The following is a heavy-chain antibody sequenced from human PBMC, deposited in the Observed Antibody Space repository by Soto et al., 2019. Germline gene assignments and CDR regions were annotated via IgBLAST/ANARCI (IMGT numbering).Heavy chain of an antibody. CDR1: GFPLSRXT. Sequence: LXLXCGVSGFPLSRXTMHWVGQAPGKGLEWVALISSDGSAKYYADSVKGRFTVSRDDSLYLQTTSLRGEDTAVYYFARDGYCSGGSCLDGMDVWGQGTTGTVSS. CDR2: ISSDGSAK. D-gene: IGHD2-15*01. CDR3: ARDGYCSGGSCLDGMDV. V-gene: IGHV3-30-3*01. J-gene: IGHJ6*02.